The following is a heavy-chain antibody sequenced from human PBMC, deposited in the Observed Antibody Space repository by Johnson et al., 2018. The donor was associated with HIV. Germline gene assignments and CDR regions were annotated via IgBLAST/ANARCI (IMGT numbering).Heavy chain of an antibody. Sequence: MQLVESGGGLAQPGGSLRLSCAATGFTLSNYWMHWVRQVPGKGLVWVSRINKDGSDTTYGDTVMGRFTISRDDAKNTLYLQMNSLSAEDTAVYYCARAQVLPDDAFDLWGQGIKVTVSS. V-gene: IGHV3-74*02. CDR1: GFTLSNYW. J-gene: IGHJ3*01. CDR2: INKDGSDT. D-gene: IGHD2-2*01. CDR3: ARAQVLPDDAFDL.